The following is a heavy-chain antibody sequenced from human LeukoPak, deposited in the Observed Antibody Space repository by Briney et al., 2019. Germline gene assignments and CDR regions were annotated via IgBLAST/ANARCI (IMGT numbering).Heavy chain of an antibody. D-gene: IGHD3-3*02. CDR2: ITPKSGDT. CDR1: GYTFSDFY. CDR3: ARVRLADERAWAY. V-gene: IGHV1-2*02. Sequence: GASVKVSCKASGYTFSDFYIHWVRQAPGQGLEYVGWITPKSGDTYSPQGFQGRVTMTRDASISTAYMELSSLRSDDTAVYFCARVRLADERAWAYWGQGTLVTVSS. J-gene: IGHJ4*02.